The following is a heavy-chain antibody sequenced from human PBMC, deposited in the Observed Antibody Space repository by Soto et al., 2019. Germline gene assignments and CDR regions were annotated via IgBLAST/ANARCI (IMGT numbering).Heavy chain of an antibody. J-gene: IGHJ6*02. Sequence: QVPLVESGGGVVQPGRSLRLSCAASGFTFSSYGMHWVRQAPGKGLEWVAVISYDGSNKYYADSVKGRFTISRDNSKNTLYLQMNSLRAEDTAVYYCAKTASSSPYYYYGMDVWGQGTTVTVSS. CDR1: GFTFSSYG. CDR3: AKTASSSPYYYYGMDV. D-gene: IGHD6-6*01. CDR2: ISYDGSNK. V-gene: IGHV3-30*18.